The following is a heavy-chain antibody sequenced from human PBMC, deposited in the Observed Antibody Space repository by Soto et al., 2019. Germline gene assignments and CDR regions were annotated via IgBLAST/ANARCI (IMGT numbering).Heavy chain of an antibody. CDR1: GYTFTSYG. Sequence: ASVKVSCKASGYTFTSYGISWVRQAPGQGLEWMGWISAYNGNTKYAQKLQGRVTITTDTSTSTAYMELRSLRSDDTAVYYCARGFLAGYGFWIGDLFEGLYDYWGQGTLVTVSS. CDR3: ARGFLAGYGFWIGDLFEGLYDY. V-gene: IGHV1-18*01. D-gene: IGHD3-3*01. CDR2: ISAYNGNT. J-gene: IGHJ4*02.